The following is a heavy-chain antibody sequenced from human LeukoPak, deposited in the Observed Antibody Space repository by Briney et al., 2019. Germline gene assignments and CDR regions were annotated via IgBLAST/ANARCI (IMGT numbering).Heavy chain of an antibody. J-gene: IGHJ5*02. D-gene: IGHD4-17*01. Sequence: APVKVSCKASGYTFTSYGISWVRQAPGQGLEWMGGIIPIFGTANYAQKFQGRVTITADESTSTAYMELSSLRSEDTAVYYCAIHDYEVDWFDPWGQGTLVTVST. CDR1: GYTFTSYG. CDR3: AIHDYEVDWFDP. V-gene: IGHV1-69*13. CDR2: IIPIFGTA.